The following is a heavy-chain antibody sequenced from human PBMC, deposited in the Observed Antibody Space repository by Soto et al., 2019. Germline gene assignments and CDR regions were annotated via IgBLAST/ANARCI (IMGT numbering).Heavy chain of an antibody. V-gene: IGHV4-31*03. Sequence: QVRLQESGPGLVKPSQTLSLTCTVSGGSVSSGGFYGNWIRQHPGKGLEWIGYMYNDGRTEYNPSLKSRVSISVYTPKNHCSLNVMSVTVADTAVYYCTRAAGYWGQGILVTVSS. J-gene: IGHJ4*02. D-gene: IGHD6-25*01. CDR3: TRAAGY. CDR2: MYNDGRT. CDR1: GGSVSSGGFY.